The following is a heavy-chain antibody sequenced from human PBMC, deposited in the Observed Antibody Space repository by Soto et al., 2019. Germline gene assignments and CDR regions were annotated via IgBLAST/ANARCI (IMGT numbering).Heavy chain of an antibody. D-gene: IGHD1-26*01. CDR1: ASIFKGHG. V-gene: IGHV3-33*08. CDR3: ARDGVGATTFFGFLDY. Sequence: QAQLVASGGGVVQPGGSLRLSCAASASIFKGHGMHWVRQAPGKGLEWVAIIRYDGSDEHYGDSVEGRFTISRDNSKNMLYLQMNSLRAEDTAVYYCARDGVGATTFFGFLDYWGQGTLVTVSS. J-gene: IGHJ4*02. CDR2: IRYDGSDE.